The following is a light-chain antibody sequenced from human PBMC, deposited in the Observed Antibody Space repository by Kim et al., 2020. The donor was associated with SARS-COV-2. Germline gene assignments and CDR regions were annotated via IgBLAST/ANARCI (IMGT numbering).Light chain of an antibody. Sequence: EIVMTQSPATLSVFPGERVTLSCRASQSVYTNVAWFQQKPGQAPRLLVFGASTGATEIPARFSGSGSGTEFSLSISSLQSEDFAVYYCQQYNNWPLTFGGGTKLEI. CDR3: QQYNNWPLT. CDR1: QSVYTN. CDR2: GAS. V-gene: IGKV3-15*01. J-gene: IGKJ4*01.